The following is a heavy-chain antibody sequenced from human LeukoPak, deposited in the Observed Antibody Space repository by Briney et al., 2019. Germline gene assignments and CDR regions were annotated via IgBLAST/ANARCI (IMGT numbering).Heavy chain of an antibody. D-gene: IGHD2-21*02. J-gene: IGHJ4*02. CDR1: GYSISSGYY. Sequence: SETLSLTCTVSGYSISSGYYWNWLRQPPGKGLEWIGYIYHSGTTYYNPSLKSRLTISLDRSSSQFSLKLTSVTAADTAVYYCARDRTAFYFDYWGRGTLVTVSS. V-gene: IGHV4-38-2*02. CDR3: ARDRTAFYFDY. CDR2: IYHSGTT.